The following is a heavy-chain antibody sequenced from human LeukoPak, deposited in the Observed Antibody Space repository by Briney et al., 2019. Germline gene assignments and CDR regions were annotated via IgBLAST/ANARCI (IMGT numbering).Heavy chain of an antibody. D-gene: IGHD6-19*01. V-gene: IGHV1-18*01. CDR2: ISAYNGNT. Sequence: ASVKVSCKASGYTFTSYGISWVRQAPGQGLEWMGWISAYNGNTNYAQKLQGRVTVTTDTSTSTAYMELRSLRSDDTAVYYCARAPSIAVAGAVRFGDYWGQGTLVTVSS. CDR1: GYTFTSYG. CDR3: ARAPSIAVAGAVRFGDY. J-gene: IGHJ4*02.